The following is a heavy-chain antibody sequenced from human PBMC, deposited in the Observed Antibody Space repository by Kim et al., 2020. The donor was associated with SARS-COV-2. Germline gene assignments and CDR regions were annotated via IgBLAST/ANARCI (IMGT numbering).Heavy chain of an antibody. CDR2: INHSGST. J-gene: IGHJ5*02. V-gene: IGHV4-34*01. Sequence: SETLSLTCAVYGGSFSGYYWSWIRQPPGKGLEWIGEINHSGSTNYNPSLKSRVTISVDTSKNQFSLKLSSVTAADTAVYYCARAPRRGSGYYPGPWGQGTLVTVSS. CDR1: GGSFSGYY. D-gene: IGHD3-22*01. CDR3: ARAPRRGSGYYPGP.